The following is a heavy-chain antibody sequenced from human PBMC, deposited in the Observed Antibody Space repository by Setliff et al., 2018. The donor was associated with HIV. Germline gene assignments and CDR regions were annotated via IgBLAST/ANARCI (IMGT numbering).Heavy chain of an antibody. V-gene: IGHV4-4*09. Sequence: SETLSLTCTVSGGSNSGDYWSWIRQPPGKGLEWIGYIHTSGRTNYNYPFKTRATISRDTSKNQFSLRLSSVAATDTAMYYCARHPREETQRNYKFDSWGRGTLVTVSS. D-gene: IGHD1-7*01. J-gene: IGHJ4*02. CDR2: IHTSGRT. CDR1: GGSNSGDY. CDR3: ARHPREETQRNYKFDS.